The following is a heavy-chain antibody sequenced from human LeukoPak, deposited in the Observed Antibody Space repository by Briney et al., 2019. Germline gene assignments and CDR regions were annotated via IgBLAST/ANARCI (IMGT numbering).Heavy chain of an antibody. CDR2: IRYDGSNK. V-gene: IGHV3-30*02. D-gene: IGHD7-27*01. CDR1: GFTFSSYG. J-gene: IGHJ3*02. CDR3: AKIRDRQPWGAFDI. Sequence: GGPLRLSCAASGFTFSSYGMHWVRQAPGKGLEWVAFIRYDGSNKYYADSVKGRFTISRDNSKNTLYLQMNSLRAEDTAVYYCAKIRDRQPWGAFDIWGQGTMVTVSS.